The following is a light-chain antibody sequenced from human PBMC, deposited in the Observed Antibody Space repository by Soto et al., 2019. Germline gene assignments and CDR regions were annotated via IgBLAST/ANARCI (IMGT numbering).Light chain of an antibody. J-gene: IGKJ3*01. CDR3: QKYSSAPYI. Sequence: DIRMTQSPSSLSASVGDRVTITCRASLDISSYLAWYQQKPGQVPKLLIYGASTLQVGVPSRFSGSGSGTEFTLTISNLQPGDGATYYCQKYSSAPYIFGPGTKVDIK. V-gene: IGKV1-27*01. CDR1: LDISSY. CDR2: GAS.